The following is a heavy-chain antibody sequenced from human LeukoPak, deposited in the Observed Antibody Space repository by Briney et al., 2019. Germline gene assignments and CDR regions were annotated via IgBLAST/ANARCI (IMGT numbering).Heavy chain of an antibody. CDR2: ISGSGGST. CDR3: AKDLSNGYCSGGSCYYSGGYDY. Sequence: PGGSLRLSCAASGFTFSSYAMSWVRQAPGKGLEWVSAISGSGGSTYYADSVKGRFTISRDNSKNTPYLQMNSLRAEDTAVYYCAKDLSNGYCSGGSCYYSGGYDYWGQGTLVTVSS. J-gene: IGHJ4*02. D-gene: IGHD2-15*01. V-gene: IGHV3-23*01. CDR1: GFTFSSYA.